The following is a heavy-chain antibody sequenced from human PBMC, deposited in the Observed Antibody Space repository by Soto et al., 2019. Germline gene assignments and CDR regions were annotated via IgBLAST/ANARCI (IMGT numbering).Heavy chain of an antibody. V-gene: IGHV3-23*01. CDR1: GFTISNYV. CDR3: AKAVTGWPNWFAP. Sequence: PGGSLRLSCVASGFTISNYVMTWFRQAPGKGLEWVSASSNSGGRTYYADSVRGQFTISRDDSKNTVYLQMNSLRAEDTALYYCAKAVTGWPNWFAPWGQGTLVTVSS. D-gene: IGHD6-19*01. CDR2: SSNSGGRT. J-gene: IGHJ5*02.